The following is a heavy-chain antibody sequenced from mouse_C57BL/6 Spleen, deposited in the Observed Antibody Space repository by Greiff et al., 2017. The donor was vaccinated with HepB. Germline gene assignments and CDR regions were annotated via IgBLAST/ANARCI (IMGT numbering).Heavy chain of an antibody. CDR2: IDPENGDT. V-gene: IGHV14-4*01. CDR3: TEGYYSNYEGFAY. CDR1: GFNIKDDY. Sequence: VQLQQSGAELVRPGASVKLSCTASGFNIKDDYMHWVKQRPEQGLEWIGWIDPENGDTEYASKFQGKATITADTSSNTAYLQLSSLTSEDTAVYYCTEGYYSNYEGFAYWGQGTLVTVSA. J-gene: IGHJ3*01. D-gene: IGHD2-5*01.